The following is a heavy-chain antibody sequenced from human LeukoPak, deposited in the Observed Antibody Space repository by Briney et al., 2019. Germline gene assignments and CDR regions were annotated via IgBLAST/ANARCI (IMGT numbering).Heavy chain of an antibody. CDR3: AGLGVMVLVYQFEY. CDR2: ISYGGST. J-gene: IGHJ4*02. CDR1: GGSITSSKYF. Sequence: PSETLSLTCAVSGGSITSSKYFWGWIRQPPGKELELIGIISYGGSTDYTPSLKSRVTISTDTSKNQFSLKLTSVTAADTAVYYCAGLGVMVLVYQFEYWGRGTPVTVSS. V-gene: IGHV4-39*07. D-gene: IGHD2-8*01.